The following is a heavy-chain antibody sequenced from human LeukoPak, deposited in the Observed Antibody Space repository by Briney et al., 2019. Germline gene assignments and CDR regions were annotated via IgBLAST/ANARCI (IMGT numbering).Heavy chain of an antibody. CDR3: AVRGVIHQDLYFDY. CDR1: GGTFSSYA. CDR2: IVVGSGNT. Sequence: ASVKVSCKASGGTFSSYAISWVRQAPGQGLEWIGWIVVGSGNTNYAQKFQERVTITRDMSTSTAYMELSSLRSEDTAVYYCAVRGVIHQDLYFDYWGQGTLVTVSS. J-gene: IGHJ4*02. V-gene: IGHV1-58*02. D-gene: IGHD3-10*01.